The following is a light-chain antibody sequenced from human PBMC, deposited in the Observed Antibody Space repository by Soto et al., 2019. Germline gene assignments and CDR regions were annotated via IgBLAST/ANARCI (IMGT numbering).Light chain of an antibody. CDR1: QRMTNNF. CDR2: GAS. Sequence: EIVLTQSPDTLSLSPGERVTLSCRASQRMTNNFLAWFQQKLGLAPRLLIHGASTRASGVPDRFTGGGSGTDFVLTISRVEPEDFAVYYCQQYGRSPFTFGQGTKLQIK. J-gene: IGKJ2*01. CDR3: QQYGRSPFT. V-gene: IGKV3-20*01.